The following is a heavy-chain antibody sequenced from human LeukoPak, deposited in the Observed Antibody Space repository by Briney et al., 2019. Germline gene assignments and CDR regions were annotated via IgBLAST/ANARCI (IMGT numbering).Heavy chain of an antibody. V-gene: IGHV3-23*01. Sequence: GGSLRLSCAASGFTFSSYAMSWVRQAPGKGLEWVSAISGSGGSTYYADSVKGRFTISRDNSKNTLYLQMSSLRAEDTAVYYCVKSGSYDFWSGYLSSAFDIWGQGTMVTVSS. J-gene: IGHJ3*02. CDR3: VKSGSYDFWSGYLSSAFDI. CDR1: GFTFSSYA. D-gene: IGHD3-3*01. CDR2: ISGSGGST.